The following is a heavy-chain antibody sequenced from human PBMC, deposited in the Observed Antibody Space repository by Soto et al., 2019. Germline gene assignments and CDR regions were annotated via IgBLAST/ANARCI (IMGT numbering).Heavy chain of an antibody. D-gene: IGHD1-1*01. CDR2: IYYTGST. CDR1: GGSISSDY. V-gene: IGHV4-59*08. Sequence: SETLSLTCTVSGGSISSDYWMWIRQPPGKGLEWIGFIYYTGSTNYNPSLKSRVTISLETSRTRFSLKLNSVTAADTAVYHCARWNIRRFDYWGQGTLVTVSS. CDR3: ARWNIRRFDY. J-gene: IGHJ4*02.